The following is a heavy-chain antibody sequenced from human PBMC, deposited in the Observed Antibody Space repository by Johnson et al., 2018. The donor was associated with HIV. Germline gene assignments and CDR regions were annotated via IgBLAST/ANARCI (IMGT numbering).Heavy chain of an antibody. CDR2: INWNGGKT. D-gene: IGHD5-12*01. Sequence: VQLVESGGGVVRPGGSLRLACAASGFTFDDYGMSWVRQAPGKGLEWVSGINWNGGKTAYADSVKGRFTISRDNAKNSLYLQMISLRAEDTALYYCAREVIVAGHGGAFDIWGQGTMVTVSS. V-gene: IGHV3-20*04. J-gene: IGHJ3*02. CDR3: AREVIVAGHGGAFDI. CDR1: GFTFDDYG.